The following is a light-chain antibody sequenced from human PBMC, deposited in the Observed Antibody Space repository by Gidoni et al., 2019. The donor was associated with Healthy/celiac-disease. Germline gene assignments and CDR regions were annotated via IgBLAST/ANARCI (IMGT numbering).Light chain of an antibody. CDR3: QQYYSTPLT. J-gene: IGKJ3*01. V-gene: IGKV4-1*01. CDR1: QSILYSSNNTND. Sequence: IVMTQSTDSLAVSLGERATINCKSSQSILYSSNNTNDLAWYQQKPGQPPKLLIYWASTRESGVPDRFSGSGSGTDFTLTISSLQAEDVAVYYCQQYYSTPLTFGPGTKVDIK. CDR2: WAS.